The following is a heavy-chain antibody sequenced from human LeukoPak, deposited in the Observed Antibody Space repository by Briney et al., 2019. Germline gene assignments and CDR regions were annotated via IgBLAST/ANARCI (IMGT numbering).Heavy chain of an antibody. CDR1: GGSISTYY. CDR3: ARHQKNLFYFDY. D-gene: IGHD2/OR15-2a*01. CDR2: VYYSGST. Sequence: PSETLSLTCTVSGGSISTYYWSWIRQSPGKGLEWIGYVYYSGSTNYNPSLKSRVTISVDTSKNQFSLNLSSVTAADTAVYYCARHQKNLFYFDYWGQGTLVTVSS. J-gene: IGHJ4*02. V-gene: IGHV4-59*08.